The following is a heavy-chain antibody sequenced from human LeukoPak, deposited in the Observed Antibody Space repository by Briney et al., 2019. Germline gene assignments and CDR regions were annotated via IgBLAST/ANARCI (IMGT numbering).Heavy chain of an antibody. CDR1: GGSISSGGYY. D-gene: IGHD2-15*01. Sequence: SQTLSLTCTVSGGSISSGGYYWSWIRQHPGKGLEWIGYIYYSGSTYYNPSFKSRVTTSVDTSKNQFSLKLSSVTAADTAVYYCARDNSPSSGSGFDYWGQGTLVTVSS. CDR3: ARDNSPSSGSGFDY. J-gene: IGHJ4*02. V-gene: IGHV4-31*03. CDR2: IYYSGST.